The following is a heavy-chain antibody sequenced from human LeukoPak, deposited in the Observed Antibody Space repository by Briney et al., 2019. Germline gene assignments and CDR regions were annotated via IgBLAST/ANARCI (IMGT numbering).Heavy chain of an antibody. CDR3: ARDFEVGANSYYYGMDV. V-gene: IGHV1-69*04. D-gene: IGHD1-26*01. CDR2: IIPILGIA. Sequence: ASVKVSCKASGGTFSGYTISWVRQAPGQGLEWMGRIIPILGIANYAQKFQGRVTITADKSTGTAYMELSSLRSEDTAVYYCARDFEVGANSYYYGMDVWGQGTTVTVSS. CDR1: GGTFSGYT. J-gene: IGHJ6*02.